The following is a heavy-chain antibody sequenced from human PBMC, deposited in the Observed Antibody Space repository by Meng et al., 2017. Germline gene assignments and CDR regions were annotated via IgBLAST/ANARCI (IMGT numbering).Heavy chain of an antibody. D-gene: IGHD3/OR15-3a*01. V-gene: IGHV4-59*12. CDR1: GGSISSYY. J-gene: IGHJ4*02. Sequence: SETLSLTCTVSGGSISSYYWSWIRQPPGKGLEWIGYIYYSGSTNYNPSLKSRVTISVDTSKNQFSLKLSAVTAADTAVYYCARGRWTYYVYWGQGTLVTVSS. CDR2: IYYSGST. CDR3: ARGRWTYYVY.